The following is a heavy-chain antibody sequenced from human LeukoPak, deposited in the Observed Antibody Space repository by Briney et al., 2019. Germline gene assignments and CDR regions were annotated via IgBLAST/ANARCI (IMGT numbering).Heavy chain of an antibody. CDR1: GFTFSSCG. CDR3: AKDGLRSSSWANWFDP. Sequence: GGSLTLSCAVSGFTFSSCGMHWVRLAPAPGLEWVAFIRYDGSNKYYADSVKGRFTISRDNSKNTLYLQMNSLRAEDTAVYYCAKDGLRSSSWANWFDPWGQGTLVTVSS. J-gene: IGHJ5*02. D-gene: IGHD6-13*01. V-gene: IGHV3-30*02. CDR2: IRYDGSNK.